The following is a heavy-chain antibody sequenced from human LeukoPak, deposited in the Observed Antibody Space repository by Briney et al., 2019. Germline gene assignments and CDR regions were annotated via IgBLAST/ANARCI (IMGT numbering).Heavy chain of an antibody. D-gene: IGHD1-26*01. CDR1: GFTFSSYG. V-gene: IGHV3-66*01. CDR3: ARDSPGYSGSYSGAFDI. Sequence: PGGSLRLSCAAPGFTFSSYGMSCVRQAPGKWLEWVSVIYIVGSTYYADSVKGRSTISRDNSKNTLYLQMNSLRAEDTAVYYCARDSPGYSGSYSGAFDIWGQGTMVTVSS. J-gene: IGHJ3*02. CDR2: IYIVGST.